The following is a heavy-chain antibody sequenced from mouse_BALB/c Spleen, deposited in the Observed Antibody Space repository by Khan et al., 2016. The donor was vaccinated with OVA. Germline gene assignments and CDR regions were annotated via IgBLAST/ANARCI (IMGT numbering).Heavy chain of an antibody. V-gene: IGHV9-1*02. J-gene: IGHJ1*01. CDR3: ARISSYWYSDV. D-gene: IGHD6-2*01. CDR1: GYTFTNYG. CDR2: INTYTGEP. Sequence: QIQLVQSGPELKKPGETVKISCKASGYTFTNYGMNWVKQAPGKGLKWMGCINTYTGEPTYADDFKGRFVFSLETSASTAYLQISNLTNEDMTTYFCARISSYWYSDVWGAGTTVTVSS.